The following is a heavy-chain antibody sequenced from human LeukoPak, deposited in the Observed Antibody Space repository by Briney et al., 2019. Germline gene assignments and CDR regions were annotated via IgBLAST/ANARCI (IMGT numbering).Heavy chain of an antibody. V-gene: IGHV4-4*07. CDR1: GGSISSYY. CDR3: ARGIAAASERALDI. Sequence: SETLSLTCTVSGGSISSYYWSWIRQPAGKGLEWIGRIYSSGGTDYNPSLKSRVTMSVDTSKNQFSLKLSSVTAADTAVYYCARGIAAASERALDIWGQGTMVTVSS. J-gene: IGHJ3*02. D-gene: IGHD6-13*01. CDR2: IYSSGGT.